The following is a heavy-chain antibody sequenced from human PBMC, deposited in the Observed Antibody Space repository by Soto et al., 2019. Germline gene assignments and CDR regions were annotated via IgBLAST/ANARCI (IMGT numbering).Heavy chain of an antibody. V-gene: IGHV4-61*01. CDR2: IYYSGST. Sequence: SETLSLTCTVSGGSVSSGSYYWSWTRQPPGKGLEWIGYIYYSGSTNYNPSLKSRVTISVDTSKNQFSLKLSSVTAADTAVYYCAGGSYCSSTSCPSYYYGMDVWGQGTTVTVSS. D-gene: IGHD2-2*01. CDR1: GGSVSSGSYY. J-gene: IGHJ6*02. CDR3: AGGSYCSSTSCPSYYYGMDV.